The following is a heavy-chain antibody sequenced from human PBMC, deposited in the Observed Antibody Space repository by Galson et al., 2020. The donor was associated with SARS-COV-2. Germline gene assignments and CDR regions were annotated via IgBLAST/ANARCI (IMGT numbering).Heavy chain of an antibody. V-gene: IGHV3-30-3*01. CDR3: AIDYIVEVPAANWEPATYYYYGMDV. Sequence: TGGSLRLSCAASGFTFSSYAMHWVRQAPGKGLEWVAVISFDGSNKYYADSVKGRFTISRDNSKTTLYLQMNSLRAEDTAVYYCAIDYIVEVPAANWEPATYYYYGMDVWGQGTTVTVSS. CDR2: ISFDGSNK. D-gene: IGHD2-2*01. CDR1: GFTFSSYA. J-gene: IGHJ6*02.